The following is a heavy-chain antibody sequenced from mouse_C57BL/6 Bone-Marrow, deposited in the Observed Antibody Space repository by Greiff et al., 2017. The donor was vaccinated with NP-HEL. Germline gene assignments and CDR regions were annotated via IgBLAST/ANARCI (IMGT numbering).Heavy chain of an antibody. CDR3: ARWLGRAYFDY. CDR1: GYTFTDYY. D-gene: IGHD3-1*01. Sequence: VQLQQSGPVLVKPGASVKMSCKASGYTFTDYYMNWVKQSHGKSLEWIGVINPYNGGTSYNQKFKGKATLTVDKSSSTAYMELNRLTSEDSAVYYCARWLGRAYFDYWGQGTTLTVSS. CDR2: INPYNGGT. J-gene: IGHJ2*01. V-gene: IGHV1-19*01.